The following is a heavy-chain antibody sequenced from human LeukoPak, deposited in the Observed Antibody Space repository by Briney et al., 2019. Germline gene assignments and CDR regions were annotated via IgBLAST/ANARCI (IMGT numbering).Heavy chain of an antibody. CDR2: IYYSGST. CDR1: GGSISSGGYY. V-gene: IGHV4-31*03. D-gene: IGHD3-3*01. CDR3: ARTSYYDFWSGYYPETHFDY. J-gene: IGHJ4*02. Sequence: SETLSLTCTVSGGSISSGGYYWSWIRQHPGKGLEWIGYIYYSGSTYYNPSLKSRVTISVDTSKNQFSLKLSSATAADTAVYYCARTSYYDFWSGYYPETHFDYWGQGTLVTVSS.